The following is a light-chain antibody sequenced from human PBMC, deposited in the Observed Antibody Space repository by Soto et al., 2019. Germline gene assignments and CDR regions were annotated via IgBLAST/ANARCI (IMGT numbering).Light chain of an antibody. CDR2: DAY. Sequence: DIQMTQSPPSLSASVGDIVTITCQASHDIGNSLNWYQDKPGQAPKLVIYDAYNLETGVPSTFSGNGYGTDFTFTISSLRPEDIATYYCQKSDHLPLFGPGTKVDIK. CDR3: QKSDHLPL. J-gene: IGKJ3*01. V-gene: IGKV1-33*01. CDR1: HDIGNS.